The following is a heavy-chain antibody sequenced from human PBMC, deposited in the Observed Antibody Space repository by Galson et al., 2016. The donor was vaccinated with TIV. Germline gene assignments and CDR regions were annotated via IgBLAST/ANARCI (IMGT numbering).Heavy chain of an antibody. Sequence: QSGAEVKKPGASVKVSCKASGYTFTIYAMHWVRQAPGQRLEWMGWINAGNGNTEYSQKFQGRVTITRDTSASTAYMELSSLRSEDTAVYYCARPPYCGGDCYKYDSWGQGTLVAVSS. D-gene: IGHD2-21*01. V-gene: IGHV1-3*01. CDR2: INAGNGNT. CDR3: ARPPYCGGDCYKYDS. CDR1: GYTFTIYA. J-gene: IGHJ4*02.